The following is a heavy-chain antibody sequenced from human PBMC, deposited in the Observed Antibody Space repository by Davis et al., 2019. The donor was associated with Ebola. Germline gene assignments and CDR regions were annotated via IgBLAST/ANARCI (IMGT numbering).Heavy chain of an antibody. CDR2: ISDNGGDI. J-gene: IGHJ4*02. CDR3: AKDVQWVENYFDC. Sequence: GESLKISCAASGFTFSTYAMSWVRQAPGKGLEWVSAISDNGGDIYYAGSVKGRFTISRDNSRNTLYLQMNNPRVEDTAVYYCAKDVQWVENYFDCWGQGTLVTVSS. CDR1: GFTFSTYA. D-gene: IGHD6-19*01. V-gene: IGHV3-23*01.